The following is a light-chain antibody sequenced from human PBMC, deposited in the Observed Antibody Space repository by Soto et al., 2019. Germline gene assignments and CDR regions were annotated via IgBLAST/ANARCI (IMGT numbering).Light chain of an antibody. CDR2: AAS. CDR3: QQLNSYPHT. Sequence: LPITNSPTTLSGSLSHRFTIICLASQTISSWLAWYQQKPGKAPNLLIYAASTLQSGVPSRFSGSGSGTEFTLTISSLQPEDFATYYCQQLNSYPHTFGQGTRLDI. J-gene: IGKJ5*01. V-gene: IGKV1-5*02. CDR1: QTISSW.